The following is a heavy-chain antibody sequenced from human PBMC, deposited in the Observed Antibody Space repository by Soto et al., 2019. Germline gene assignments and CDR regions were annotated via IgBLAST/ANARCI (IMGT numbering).Heavy chain of an antibody. Sequence: GASVKVSCKASGYTFTGYYMHWVRQAPGQGLEWMGWINPNSGGTNYAQKFQGWVTMTRDTSISTAYMELSRLRSDDTAVYYCARDLLGYYDSSGYQDAFDIWGQGTMVTVS. CDR2: INPNSGGT. CDR3: ARDLLGYYDSSGYQDAFDI. V-gene: IGHV1-2*04. J-gene: IGHJ3*02. CDR1: GYTFTGYY. D-gene: IGHD3-22*01.